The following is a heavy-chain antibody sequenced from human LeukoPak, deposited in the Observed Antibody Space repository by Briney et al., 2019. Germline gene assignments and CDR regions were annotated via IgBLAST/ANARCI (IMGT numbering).Heavy chain of an antibody. D-gene: IGHD3-10*01. J-gene: IGHJ6*03. V-gene: IGHV7-4-1*02. CDR1: GYTFTSYA. CDR2: INTNTGNP. Sequence: ASVKVSCKASGYTFTSYAMNWVRQAPGQGLEWMGWINTNTGNPTYAQGFTGRFVFSLDTSVSTAYLQISSLKAEDTAVYYCARDMRELLWFGELFHYYYYYYMDVWGKGTTVTVSS. CDR3: ARDMRELLWFGELFHYYYYYYMDV.